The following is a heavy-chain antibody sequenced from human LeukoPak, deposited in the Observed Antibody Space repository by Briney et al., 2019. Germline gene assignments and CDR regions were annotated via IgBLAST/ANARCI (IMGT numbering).Heavy chain of an antibody. CDR2: ISSSSSYI. D-gene: IGHD6-19*01. Sequence: GGSLRLSCAASGFTFSSYSRNWVRQAPGKGLEWVSSISSSSSYIYYADSVKGRFTISRDNAKNSLYLQMNSLRAEDTAVYYCARGVGGWYDPRAFDIWGQGTMVTVSS. V-gene: IGHV3-21*01. J-gene: IGHJ3*02. CDR1: GFTFSSYS. CDR3: ARGVGGWYDPRAFDI.